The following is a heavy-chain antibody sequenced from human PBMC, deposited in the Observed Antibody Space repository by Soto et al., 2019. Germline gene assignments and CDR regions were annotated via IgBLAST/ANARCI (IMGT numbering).Heavy chain of an antibody. CDR1: GYTFTSYG. Sequence: GASVKVSCKASGYTFTSYGVSWVRQAPGQGLEWMGWISAYSGNTNYNPSLKSRVTISVDTSRTQFSLNLSSVTAADTAVYYCARSRSGWNWDSWGQGTLVTVSS. D-gene: IGHD6-19*01. CDR3: ARSRSGWNWDS. V-gene: IGHV1-18*01. CDR2: ISAYSGNT. J-gene: IGHJ4*02.